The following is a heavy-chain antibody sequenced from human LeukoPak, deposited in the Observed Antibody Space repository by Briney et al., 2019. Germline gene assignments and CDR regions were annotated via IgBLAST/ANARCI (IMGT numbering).Heavy chain of an antibody. CDR1: GYSFTSCW. D-gene: IGHD6-19*01. CDR2: IYPGDSDT. CDR3: ARPRYSSGRHIDY. Sequence: GESLKISCKGSGYSFTSCWIGWVRQMPGKGLEWMGIIYPGDSDTRYSPSFQGQVTISADKSISTAYLQWGSLKASDTAMYYCARPRYSSGRHIDYWGQGTLVTVSS. J-gene: IGHJ4*02. V-gene: IGHV5-51*01.